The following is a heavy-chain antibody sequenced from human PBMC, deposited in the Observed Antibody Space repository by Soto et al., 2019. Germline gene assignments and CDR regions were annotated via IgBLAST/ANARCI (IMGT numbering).Heavy chain of an antibody. CDR1: GFTFKNAW. CDR2: IKTKADAGTT. J-gene: IGHJ5*02. CDR3: TTAGATIFFDP. V-gene: IGHV3-15*01. Sequence: HLVESGGGLVKPGGSLRLSCAASGFTFKNAWMSWVRQAPGKGLEWVGRIKTKADAGTTDYAAPVKGRFTISRDDSKNTLYLQMNSLKNEDTALYFCTTAGATIFFDPRGQGTLVTVSS. D-gene: IGHD3-10*02.